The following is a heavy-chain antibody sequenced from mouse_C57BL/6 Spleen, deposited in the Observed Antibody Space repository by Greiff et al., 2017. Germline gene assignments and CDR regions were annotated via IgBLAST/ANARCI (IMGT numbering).Heavy chain of an antibody. V-gene: IGHV5-9*01. Sequence: EVQLVESGGGLVKPGGSLKLSCAASGFTFSSYTMSWVRQTPEKRLEWVATISGGGGNTYYPDSVKGRFTISRDNAKNTLYLQMSSLRSEDTALXYCASHNYGCSYGYFDDWGTGTTVTVSS. CDR2: ISGGGGNT. D-gene: IGHD1-1*01. CDR1: GFTFSSYT. J-gene: IGHJ1*03. CDR3: ASHNYGCSYGYFDD.